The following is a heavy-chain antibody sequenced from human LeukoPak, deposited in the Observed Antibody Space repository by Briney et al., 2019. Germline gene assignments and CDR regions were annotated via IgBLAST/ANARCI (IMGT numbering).Heavy chain of an antibody. J-gene: IGHJ4*02. CDR3: ARTQGGYSYGNFDY. CDR2: IYYSGST. V-gene: IGHV4-30-4*02. D-gene: IGHD5-18*01. CDR1: AGSVNSSPYY. Sequence: PSDTLSLTCTVSAGSVNSSPYYWGWVRQPPGKGLEWIGYIYYSGSTYYNPSLKSRVTISVDTSKNQFSLKLSSVTAADTAVYYCARTQGGYSYGNFDYWGQGTLVTVSS.